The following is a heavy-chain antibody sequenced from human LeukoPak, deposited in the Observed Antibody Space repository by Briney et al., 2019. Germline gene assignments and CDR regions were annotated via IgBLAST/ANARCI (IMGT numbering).Heavy chain of an antibody. V-gene: IGHV3-74*01. CDR2: INGDGSST. CDR1: GFTFSSYW. D-gene: IGHD3-16*02. CDR3: ASMITFGGVIVAP. Sequence: GGSLRLSCAASGFTFSSYWMHWVRQAPGKGLVWVSRINGDGSSTSYADSVRGRFTISRDNAKNTLYLQMNSLRAEDTAVYYCASMITFGGVIVAPGGQGTLVTVSS. J-gene: IGHJ4*02.